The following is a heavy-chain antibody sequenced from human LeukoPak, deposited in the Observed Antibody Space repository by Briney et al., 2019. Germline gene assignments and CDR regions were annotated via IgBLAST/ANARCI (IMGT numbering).Heavy chain of an antibody. Sequence: GGSLRLSCAASGFTFSSYWMSWVRQAPGKGLEWVANIKQDGSEKYYVDSVEGRFTISRDNAKNSLYLQMNSLRAEDTAVYYCARETYSYDSSGYYYPSGFDYWGQGTLVTVSS. D-gene: IGHD3-22*01. CDR2: IKQDGSEK. CDR1: GFTFSSYW. CDR3: ARETYSYDSSGYYYPSGFDY. J-gene: IGHJ4*02. V-gene: IGHV3-7*01.